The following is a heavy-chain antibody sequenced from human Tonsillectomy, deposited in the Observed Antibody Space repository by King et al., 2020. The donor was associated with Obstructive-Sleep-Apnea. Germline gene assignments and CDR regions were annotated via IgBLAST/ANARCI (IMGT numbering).Heavy chain of an antibody. CDR2: IYYSGST. CDR1: GGSISSGGYY. CDR3: ARSRVEGSGSYDPCFDY. Sequence: VQLQESGPGLVKPSQTLSLTCTVSGGSISSGGYYWSWIRQHPGKGLEWIGYIYYSGSTYYNPSLKSRVTISVDTSKNQFSLKLSSVTAADTAVYYCARSRVEGSGSYDPCFDYWGQGTLVTVSS. J-gene: IGHJ4*02. D-gene: IGHD3-10*01. V-gene: IGHV4-31*03.